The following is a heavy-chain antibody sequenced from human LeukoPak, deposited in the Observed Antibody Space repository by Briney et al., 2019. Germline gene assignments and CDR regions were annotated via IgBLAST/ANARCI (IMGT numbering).Heavy chain of an antibody. J-gene: IGHJ3*02. CDR1: GGSISSGGYY. V-gene: IGHV4-30-2*01. D-gene: IGHD3-16*01. CDR3: ASPWGLVSNAFDI. Sequence: SETLSLTCTVSGGSISSGGYYWSWIRQPPGKGLKWIGYIYHSGSTYYNPSLKSRVTISVDRSKNQFSLKLSSVTAADTAVYYCASPWGLVSNAFDIWGQGTMVTVSS. CDR2: IYHSGST.